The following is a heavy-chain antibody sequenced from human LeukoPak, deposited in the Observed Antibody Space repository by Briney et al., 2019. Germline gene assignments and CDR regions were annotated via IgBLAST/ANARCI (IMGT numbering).Heavy chain of an antibody. D-gene: IGHD1-26*01. J-gene: IGHJ6*02. CDR1: GGSISSSSYY. V-gene: IGHV4-39*07. Sequence: SETLSLTCTVSGGSISSSSYYWGWIRQPPGKGLEWIGSIYYSGSTYYNPSLKSRVTISVDTSKNQFSLKLSSVTAADTAVYYCASMYSGSYYYYYGMDVWGQGTTVTVSS. CDR3: ASMYSGSYYYYYGMDV. CDR2: IYYSGST.